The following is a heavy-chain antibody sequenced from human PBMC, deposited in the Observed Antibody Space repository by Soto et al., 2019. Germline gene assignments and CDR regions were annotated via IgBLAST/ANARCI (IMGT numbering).Heavy chain of an antibody. V-gene: IGHV3-21*01. CDR3: ARYLSGTYIPFDY. J-gene: IGHJ3*01. CDR1: GFTFSSYA. D-gene: IGHD3-3*02. Sequence: VQLVESGGGVVQPGRSLRLSCAASGFTFSSYAMHWVRQAPGKGLEWVSSISSNSDYIYYEDSLKGRFTVSRDNAKNSLYLEMNSLRAEDTAVYYCARYLSGTYIPFDYWGQGTLVTVSS. CDR2: ISSNSDYI.